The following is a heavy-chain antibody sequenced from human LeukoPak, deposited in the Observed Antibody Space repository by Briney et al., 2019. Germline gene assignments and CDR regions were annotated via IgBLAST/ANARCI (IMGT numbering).Heavy chain of an antibody. Sequence: GGSLRLSCEASGFTLSSYSMNWVRQAPGKGLEWVSAISGSGGSTYYADSVKGRFTISRDNSKSTLYLQMNSLRAEDTAVYYCAKDPDCTSGICYTFFDYWGQGTLVTVSS. CDR2: ISGSGGST. CDR1: GFTLSSYS. CDR3: AKDPDCTSGICYTFFDY. D-gene: IGHD2-8*01. J-gene: IGHJ4*02. V-gene: IGHV3-23*01.